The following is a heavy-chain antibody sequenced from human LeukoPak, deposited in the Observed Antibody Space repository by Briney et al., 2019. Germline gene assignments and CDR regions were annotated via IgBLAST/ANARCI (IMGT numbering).Heavy chain of an antibody. D-gene: IGHD5-18*01. CDR2: ISSSSSYI. CDR1: GFTFSSYS. J-gene: IGHJ6*02. V-gene: IGHV3-21*01. CDR3: ARGTDQDTVMVYPYYYGMDV. Sequence: GGSLRLSCAASGFTFSSYSMNWVRQAPGKGLEWVSSISSSSSYIYYADSVKGRFTISRDNSQNTLYLQMNSLRAEDTAVYYCARGTDQDTVMVYPYYYGMDVWGQGTTVTVSS.